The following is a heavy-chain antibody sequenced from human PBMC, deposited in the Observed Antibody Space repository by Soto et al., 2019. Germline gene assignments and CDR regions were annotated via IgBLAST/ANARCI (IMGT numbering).Heavy chain of an antibody. Sequence: SETLSLTCTVSGGSISSSSYYWGWIRQPPGKGLEWIGGIYYSGSTYYNPSLKSRVTISVDTSKNQFSLKLSSVTAADTAVYYCARHKDDFWSGFFDYWGQGTLVTVSS. J-gene: IGHJ4*02. D-gene: IGHD3-3*01. CDR2: IYYSGST. V-gene: IGHV4-39*01. CDR1: GGSISSSSYY. CDR3: ARHKDDFWSGFFDY.